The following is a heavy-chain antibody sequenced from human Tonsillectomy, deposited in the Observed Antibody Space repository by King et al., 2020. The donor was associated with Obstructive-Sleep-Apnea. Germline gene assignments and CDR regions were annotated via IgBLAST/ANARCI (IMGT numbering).Heavy chain of an antibody. D-gene: IGHD4-17*01. V-gene: IGHV3-30*04. CDR2: ISYDGSNK. Sequence: QLVQSGGGVVQPGRSLRLSCAASGFTFSSYAMHWVRQAPGKGLEWVAVISYDGSNKYYADSVKGRFTISRDNSKKTLYLQMNSLRDEDTAVYYCARGGMTTVTNDYYYNGLDVWGQGTTVTVSS. J-gene: IGHJ6*02. CDR3: ARGGMTTVTNDYYYNGLDV. CDR1: GFTFSSYA.